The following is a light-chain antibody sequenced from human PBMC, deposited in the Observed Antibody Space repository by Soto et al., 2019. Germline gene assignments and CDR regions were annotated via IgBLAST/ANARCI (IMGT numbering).Light chain of an antibody. CDR3: LQDYNYPRT. CDR1: QGIRNN. J-gene: IGKJ1*01. Sequence: AIQMTQSPASLSASVGDRVTITCRASQGIRNNLGWYQQKPGKAPKLLIYAASSLQSGVPSRFSGSGSGTDFTLTISSLQPEDFATYYCLQDYNYPRTFGQGTKVEIK. CDR2: AAS. V-gene: IGKV1-6*01.